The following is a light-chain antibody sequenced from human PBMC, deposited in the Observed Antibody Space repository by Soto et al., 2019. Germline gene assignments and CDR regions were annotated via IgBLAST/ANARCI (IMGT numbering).Light chain of an antibody. CDR3: QQSPSSPYT. J-gene: IGKJ2*01. Sequence: DIQMTQFPNSLPSSVGDRVTLSCRASQSVSNYLNWYQQKAGKAPTLLIYARSLFHPGVPSRVSGTGSETDFTLTISSLQPDDFATYFCQQSPSSPYTFGQGTTVE. V-gene: IGKV1-39*01. CDR2: ARS. CDR1: QSVSNY.